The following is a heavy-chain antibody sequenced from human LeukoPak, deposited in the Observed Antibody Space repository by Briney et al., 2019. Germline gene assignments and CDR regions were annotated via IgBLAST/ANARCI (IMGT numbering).Heavy chain of an antibody. CDR3: ARVTREAARYWYFDL. V-gene: IGHV4-34*01. D-gene: IGHD6-6*01. CDR2: INHSGST. Sequence: SETLSLTCAVYGGSFSGYYWSWIRQPPGKGLEWIGEINHSGSTNYNPSLKSRVTISVDTSKNQFSLKLSTVTAADTAVYFCARVTREAARYWYFDLWGRGTLVTASS. CDR1: GGSFSGYY. J-gene: IGHJ2*01.